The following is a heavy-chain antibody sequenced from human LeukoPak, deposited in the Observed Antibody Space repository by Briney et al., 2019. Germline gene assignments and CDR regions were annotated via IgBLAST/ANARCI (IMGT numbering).Heavy chain of an antibody. CDR3: ATYSSSWYGFDY. D-gene: IGHD6-13*01. J-gene: IGHJ4*02. CDR1: GYTFTGYY. CDR2: FDPEEGET. Sequence: ASVKVSCKASGYTFTGYYMHWVRQAPGKGFEWMGGFDPEEGETIYAQKFQGRVTMTEDTSTDTAYMELSSLRSEDTAVCYCATYSSSWYGFDYWGQGTLVTVSS. V-gene: IGHV1-24*01.